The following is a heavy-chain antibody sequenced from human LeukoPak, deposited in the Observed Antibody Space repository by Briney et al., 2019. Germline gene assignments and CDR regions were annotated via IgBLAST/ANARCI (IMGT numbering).Heavy chain of an antibody. J-gene: IGHJ5*02. V-gene: IGHV4-34*01. CDR2: INHSGST. Sequence: SETLSLTCAVYGGSFSGYYWSWIRQPPGKGLEWIGEINHSGSTNYNPSLKSRVTISVDTSKNQFSLKLSSVTAADTAVYYCARDPAAENWFDPWGQGTLVAVSS. CDR3: ARDPAAENWFDP. D-gene: IGHD6-13*01. CDR1: GGSFSGYY.